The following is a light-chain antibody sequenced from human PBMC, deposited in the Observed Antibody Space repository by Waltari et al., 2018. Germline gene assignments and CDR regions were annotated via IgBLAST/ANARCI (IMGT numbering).Light chain of an antibody. Sequence: SYELTQPPSVSVSPGQTASITCSGDKLGDKFVCWYQQKPGPAPGLVIYVDSKRPSGIPERFSGSNSGNTATLTISGTQAMDEADYYCQAWDSSNWVFGGGTKLTVL. CDR3: QAWDSSNWV. CDR1: KLGDKF. J-gene: IGLJ3*02. CDR2: VDS. V-gene: IGLV3-1*01.